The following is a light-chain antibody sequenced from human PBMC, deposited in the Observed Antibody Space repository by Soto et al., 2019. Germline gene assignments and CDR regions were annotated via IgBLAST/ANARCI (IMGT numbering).Light chain of an antibody. V-gene: IGLV1-47*02. CDR1: SSNIGTNY. CDR2: CND. Sequence: LTQPPSASWTPGQRVTIACSGSSSNIGTNYVYWYKQLPGTAPKLLIYCNDQRPSGVPDRLSGSKSGTSASLAISGLRSEDEADYYCATRDNSLSRWVFGGGTKVTVL. J-gene: IGLJ3*02. CDR3: ATRDNSLSRWV.